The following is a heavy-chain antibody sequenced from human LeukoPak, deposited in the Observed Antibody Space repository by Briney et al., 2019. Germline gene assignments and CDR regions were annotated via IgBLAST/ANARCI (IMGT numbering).Heavy chain of an antibody. CDR1: GFTFSSYW. V-gene: IGHV3-7*01. Sequence: TGRSLRLSCAASGFTFSSYWMSWVRQAPGKGLEWVANIKQDGSEKYYVDSVKGRFTISRDNAKNSLYLQMNSLRAEDTAVYYCARVGRFLEWLLSPFDAFDIWGQGTMVTVSS. CDR3: ARVGRFLEWLLSPFDAFDI. D-gene: IGHD3-3*01. J-gene: IGHJ3*02. CDR2: IKQDGSEK.